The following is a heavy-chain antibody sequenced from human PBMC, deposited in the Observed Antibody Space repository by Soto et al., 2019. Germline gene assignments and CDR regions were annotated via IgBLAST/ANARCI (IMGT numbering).Heavy chain of an antibody. V-gene: IGHV2-5*02. CDR2: IYWDDDK. D-gene: IGHD6-13*01. CDR1: GFSLSTSGVG. Sequence: QITLKESGPTLVKPTQTLTLTCTFSGFSLSTSGVGVGWIRQPPGKALEWLALIYWDDDKRDSPSLKSRLTITKDTSKNQVVLTMTNMDPVDTATYYCAHRGLYSSSWYEDYFDYWGQGTLVTVSS. CDR3: AHRGLYSSSWYEDYFDY. J-gene: IGHJ4*02.